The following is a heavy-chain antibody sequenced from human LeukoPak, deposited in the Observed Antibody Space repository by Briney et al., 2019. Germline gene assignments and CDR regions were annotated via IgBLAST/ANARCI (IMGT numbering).Heavy chain of an antibody. CDR2: IKQDGSEK. V-gene: IGHV3-7*01. CDR3: ARDEEEGYCSSTNCYPQYFQH. J-gene: IGHJ1*01. CDR1: GFTFSSYW. Sequence: PGGSLRLSCAASGFTFSSYWMSWVRQAPGKGLEWVGNIKQDGSEKYYVDSVKGRFTISRDNAKNSLYLQMNSLRAEDTAVYYCARDEEEGYCSSTNCYPQYFQHWGRGTLVTVSS. D-gene: IGHD2-2*01.